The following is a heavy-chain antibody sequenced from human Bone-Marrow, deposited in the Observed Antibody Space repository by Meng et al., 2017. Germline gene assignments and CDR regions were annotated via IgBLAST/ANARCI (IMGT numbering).Heavy chain of an antibody. CDR2: INTDGSGT. CDR1: GFTFSSYW. CDR3: ARDSAMLVALLIDY. J-gene: IGHJ4*02. D-gene: IGHD2-2*01. Sequence: EVQLVESGGGLVQPGGSLRLSCTASGFTFSSYWMHWVRQSPGKGLMWVSHINTDGSGTDYADSVEGRFTVSRDNAKNTPYLQMNNLRVEDTAVYYCARDSAMLVALLIDYWGQGTLVTVSS. V-gene: IGHV3-74*01.